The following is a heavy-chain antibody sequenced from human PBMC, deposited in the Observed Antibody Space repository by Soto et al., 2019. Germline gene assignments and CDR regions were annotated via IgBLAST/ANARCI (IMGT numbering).Heavy chain of an antibody. V-gene: IGHV1-2*02. CDR3: TRDPPNRDYYGMDV. J-gene: IGHJ6*02. CDR1: GYTFSAYY. Sequence: ASVKVSCKASGYTFSAYYIHWVRRAPGQGLEWMGWINPNSRGTKYAENFQGRVTLTRDTSISTAYMELSRLRSDDSAVYFCTRDPPNRDYYGMDVWGQGTTVIVSS. CDR2: INPNSRGT.